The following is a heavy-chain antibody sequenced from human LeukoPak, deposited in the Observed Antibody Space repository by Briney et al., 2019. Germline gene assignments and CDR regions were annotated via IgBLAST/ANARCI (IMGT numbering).Heavy chain of an antibody. J-gene: IGHJ4*02. CDR2: INSDGSST. Sequence: GGSLRLSCAASGFTFSSYWMHWVRQAPGKGLVWVSRINSDGSSTSYADSVKGRFTISRDNAKNTLYLQMNSLRAEDTAVYYCARIYDSSGYYYLDYWGQGTLVTVSS. CDR1: GFTFSSYW. V-gene: IGHV3-74*01. D-gene: IGHD3-22*01. CDR3: ARIYDSSGYYYLDY.